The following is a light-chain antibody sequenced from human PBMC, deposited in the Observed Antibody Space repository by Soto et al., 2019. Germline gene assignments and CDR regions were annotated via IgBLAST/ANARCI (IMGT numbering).Light chain of an antibody. J-gene: IGKJ2*01. CDR1: QGISSY. V-gene: IGKV1-9*01. CDR3: QQLNAYPYT. Sequence: IQLTQSPSSLSASVGDRVTITCRASQGISSYFAWYQQKPGKAPKVLIYAASTLQNGVPPRFSGSGSGTDFTPTISSLQPEDFATYYCQQLNAYPYTFGQGTQLEIK. CDR2: AAS.